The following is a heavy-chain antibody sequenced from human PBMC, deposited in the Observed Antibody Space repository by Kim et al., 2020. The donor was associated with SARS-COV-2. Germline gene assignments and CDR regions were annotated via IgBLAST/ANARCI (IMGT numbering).Heavy chain of an antibody. V-gene: IGHV1-3*01. CDR1: GYTFTSYA. Sequence: ASVKVSCKASGYTFTSYAMHWVRQAPGQGLEWMGWINAGIGNTNYSQKFQGRVTITRDTSASTAYMELSSLRSEDTAVYYCARDGGGVVLMVYDTHYFGM. J-gene: IGHJ6*01. CDR3: ARDGGGVVLMVYDTHYFGM. CDR2: INAGIGNT. D-gene: IGHD2-8*01.